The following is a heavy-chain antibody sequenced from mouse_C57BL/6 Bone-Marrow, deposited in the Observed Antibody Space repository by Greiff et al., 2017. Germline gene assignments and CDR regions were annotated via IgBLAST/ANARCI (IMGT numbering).Heavy chain of an antibody. CDR1: GYTFTSYW. V-gene: IGHV1-64*01. CDR3: ARSRYYGGSWYFDV. CDR2: IPPNSGST. Sequence: VQLPPPGAELVKPGASVKLSCKASGYTFTSYWMHWVKQRPGNGLEWIGLIPPNSGSTTYNEKFKSKATLTVDKSSRPAYMQLSSLTSEDSAVYYGARSRYYGGSWYFDVWGTGTTVTVSS. J-gene: IGHJ1*03. D-gene: IGHD1-1*01.